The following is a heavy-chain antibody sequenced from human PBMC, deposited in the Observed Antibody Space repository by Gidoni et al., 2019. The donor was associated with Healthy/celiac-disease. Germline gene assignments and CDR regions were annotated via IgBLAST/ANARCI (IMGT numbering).Heavy chain of an antibody. CDR1: GGSISSYY. V-gene: IGHV4-59*08. CDR3: ARATQDYGSGSYYQGPGGADYYYYGMDV. Sequence: QVQLQESGPGLVKPSETLSLTCTVSGGSISSYYRSWIRQPPGKGLEWIGYIYYSGSTNYNPSLKSRVTISVDTSKNQFSLKLSSVTAADTAVYYCARATQDYGSGSYYQGPGGADYYYYGMDVWGQGTTVTVSS. D-gene: IGHD3-10*01. J-gene: IGHJ6*02. CDR2: IYYSGST.